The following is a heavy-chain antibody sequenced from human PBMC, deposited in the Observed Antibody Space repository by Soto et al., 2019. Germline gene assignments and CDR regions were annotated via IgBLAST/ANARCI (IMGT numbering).Heavy chain of an antibody. J-gene: IGHJ4*02. Sequence: PGWSLRLSCAACVFTFSSYAMSWVRQSPGKGLEWVSAISGSGGSTYYADSVKGRFTISRDNSKNTLYLQMNSLRAEDTAVYDCAKDDSIHHDSSCYPPVGYFDYWGQGTLVTVSS. CDR3: AKDDSIHHDSSCYPPVGYFDY. V-gene: IGHV3-23*01. D-gene: IGHD3-22*01. CDR1: VFTFSSYA. CDR2: ISGSGGST.